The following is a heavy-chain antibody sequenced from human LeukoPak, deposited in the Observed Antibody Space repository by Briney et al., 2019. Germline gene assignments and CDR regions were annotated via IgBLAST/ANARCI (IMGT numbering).Heavy chain of an antibody. V-gene: IGHV4-39*07. Sequence: PSETLSLTCTVSGGSISSSSYYWGWIRRPPGKGLEWIGSIFYSGSTYYNPSLKSRVTISVDTSKNQFSLKLSSVTAADTAVYYCARDHGPTVATSPFYSYYMDVWGKGTTVSVSS. CDR3: ARDHGPTVATSPFYSYYMDV. CDR2: IFYSGST. D-gene: IGHD4-11*01. CDR1: GGSISSSSYY. J-gene: IGHJ6*03.